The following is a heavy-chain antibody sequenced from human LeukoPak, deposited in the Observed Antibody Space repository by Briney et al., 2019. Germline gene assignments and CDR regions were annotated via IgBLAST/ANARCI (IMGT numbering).Heavy chain of an antibody. CDR3: ARAYYDSSGYYSSYFDY. CDR1: GGSFSGYY. D-gene: IGHD3-22*01. V-gene: IGHV4-34*01. CDR2: VNHSGST. Sequence: SETLSLTCAVYGGSFSGYYWSWIRQPPGKGLEWIGEVNHSGSTNYNTSLKSRVTISVDTSKNQFSLKLSSVTAADTAVYYCARAYYDSSGYYSSYFDYWGQGTLVTVSS. J-gene: IGHJ4*02.